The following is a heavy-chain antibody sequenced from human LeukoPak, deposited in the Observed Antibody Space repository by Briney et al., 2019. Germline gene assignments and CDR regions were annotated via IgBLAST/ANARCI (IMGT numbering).Heavy chain of an antibody. CDR3: ARLEPITMVRGVIMRYFDY. CDR1: GYTFTSYG. J-gene: IGHJ4*02. V-gene: IGHV1-18*01. CDR2: ISAYNGRT. D-gene: IGHD3-10*01. Sequence: ASVKVSCKASGYTFTSYGISWVRQAPGQGLEWMGWISAYNGRTNYAQKLQGRVTVTTDTSTSTAYMELRSLRSDDTAVYYCARLEPITMVRGVIMRYFDYWGQGTLVTVSS.